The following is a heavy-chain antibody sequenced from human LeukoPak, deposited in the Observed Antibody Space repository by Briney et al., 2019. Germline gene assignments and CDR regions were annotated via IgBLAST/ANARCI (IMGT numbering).Heavy chain of an antibody. D-gene: IGHD3-9*01. J-gene: IGHJ4*02. V-gene: IGHV4-34*01. CDR1: GGSISGYY. CDR2: IHYTGAT. CDR3: ARGNILTGYCFDF. Sequence: SENLSLTCAVYGGSISGYYWSWIRQTPGRGLEWVGEIHYTGATSYNPSLKSRATISTDTSKNQFSLRLSSVTAADTAVYYCARGNILTGYCFDFWGQGALVTVSS.